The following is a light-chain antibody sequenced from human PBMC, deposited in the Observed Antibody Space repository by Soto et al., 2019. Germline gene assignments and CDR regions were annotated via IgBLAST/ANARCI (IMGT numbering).Light chain of an antibody. CDR1: RTISSW. Sequence: DIQMTQSPSTLSGSVGDRVTITCRASRTISSWLAWYQQKPGKVPKLLIYKASTLKSGVPSRFSGSGSGTKFTLTIASLQPDDFATYYCQQYETFSGTFGPGTKVDIK. J-gene: IGKJ1*01. CDR2: KAS. CDR3: QQYETFSGT. V-gene: IGKV1-5*03.